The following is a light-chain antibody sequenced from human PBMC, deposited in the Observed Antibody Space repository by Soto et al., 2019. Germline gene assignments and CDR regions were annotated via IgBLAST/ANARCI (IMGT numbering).Light chain of an antibody. CDR3: QQYGGSSPWT. V-gene: IGKV3-20*01. J-gene: IGKJ1*01. Sequence: EIVVTQSPGTLSWSPGERATLSCRASQSVSSAYLAWYQHKPGQPPTLLIYAASSRFTGIPDRFRGSGSGKDFTLTISILVRGDFAVYYCQQYGGSSPWTFGQGTKVEIQ. CDR2: AAS. CDR1: QSVSSAY.